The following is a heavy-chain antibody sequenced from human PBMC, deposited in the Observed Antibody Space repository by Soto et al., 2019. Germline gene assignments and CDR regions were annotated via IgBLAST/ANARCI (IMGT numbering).Heavy chain of an antibody. Sequence: PSETLSLTCIVSGGSISGYYWSWIRQPPGKGLEWIGYIYYSGTTNYNPSLKSRVTISVDTSKNQFSLKLSSVTAADTAVYYCARGKYSGSYYDWFDPWGQGTLVTVSS. CDR1: GGSISGYY. J-gene: IGHJ5*02. V-gene: IGHV4-59*01. CDR3: ARGKYSGSYYDWFDP. CDR2: IYYSGTT. D-gene: IGHD1-26*01.